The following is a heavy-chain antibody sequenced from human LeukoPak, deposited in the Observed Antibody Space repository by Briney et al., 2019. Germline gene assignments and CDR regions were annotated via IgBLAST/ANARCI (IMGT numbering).Heavy chain of an antibody. V-gene: IGHV3-48*02. CDR2: ISRRGCTI. J-gene: IGHJ4*02. CDR1: GFTFSSYY. CDR3: ARLEYYYGSGNHYKLFDH. D-gene: IGHD3-10*01. Sequence: GGSESLPCAASGFTFSSYYMNWVRQAPGKGLEGVSDISRRGCTIYFADSGKGRFTSYRDNAKNSMYLQMNSLRDEDTAVYYCARLEYYYGSGNHYKLFDHWGQGTLVTVCS.